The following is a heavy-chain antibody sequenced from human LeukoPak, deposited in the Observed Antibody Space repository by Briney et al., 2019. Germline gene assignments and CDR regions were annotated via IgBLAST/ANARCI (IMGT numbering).Heavy chain of an antibody. CDR2: ISSSSSYI. Sequence: GGSLRLSCAASGFTFSSYSMNWVRQAPGKGLEWVSSISSSSSYIYYADSVKGRFTISRDNAKNSLFLQMNSLRAEDTAVYYCARDGRGDYLFGPWGQGTLVTVSS. CDR1: GFTFSSYS. J-gene: IGHJ5*02. CDR3: ARDGRGDYLFGP. V-gene: IGHV3-21*01. D-gene: IGHD1-26*01.